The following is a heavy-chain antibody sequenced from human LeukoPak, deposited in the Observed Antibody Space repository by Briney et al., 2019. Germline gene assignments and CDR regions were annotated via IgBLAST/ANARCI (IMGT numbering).Heavy chain of an antibody. J-gene: IGHJ4*02. CDR3: ARAGDDLEWLLPYFDY. D-gene: IGHD3-3*01. CDR1: GGSISSGGYY. V-gene: IGHV4-31*03. CDR2: IYYSGST. Sequence: PXETLSLTCTVSGGSISSGGYYWSWLRQHPGKGLEWIRYIYYSGSTYYNPSLKSRVTISVDTSKNQFSLKLSSVTAADTAVYYCARAGDDLEWLLPYFDYWGQGTLVTVSS.